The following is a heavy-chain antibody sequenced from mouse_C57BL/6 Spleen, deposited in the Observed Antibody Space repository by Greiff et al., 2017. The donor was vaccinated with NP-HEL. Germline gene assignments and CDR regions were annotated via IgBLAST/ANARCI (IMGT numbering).Heavy chain of an antibody. CDR1: GFTFSDYG. CDR3: ARPVFDY. J-gene: IGHJ2*01. V-gene: IGHV5-17*01. Sequence: DVQLVESGGGLVKPGGSLKLSCAASGFTFSDYGMHWVRQAPEKGLEWVAYISSGSSTIYYADTVKGRFTISRDNATNTLFLQMTRLRSEDTAMYYCARPVFDYWGQGTTLTVSS. CDR2: ISSGSSTI.